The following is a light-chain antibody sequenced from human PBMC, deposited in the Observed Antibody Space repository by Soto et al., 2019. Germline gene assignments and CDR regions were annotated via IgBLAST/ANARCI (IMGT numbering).Light chain of an antibody. V-gene: IGKV3-15*01. CDR1: QSVSSN. Sequence: EIVMTQSPATLSVSPGVRATLSCRASQSVSSNLAWYQQNPGQAPRLLIYGASNRATGIPARFSGSGSGTEYSLTISSLQSEVFAGYYCQQYNTWPTFGQGTKREIK. CDR2: GAS. CDR3: QQYNTWPT. J-gene: IGKJ2*01.